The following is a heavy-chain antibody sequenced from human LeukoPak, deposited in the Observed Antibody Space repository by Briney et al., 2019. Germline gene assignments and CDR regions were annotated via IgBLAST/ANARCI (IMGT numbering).Heavy chain of an antibody. J-gene: IGHJ6*02. V-gene: IGHV1-8*01. D-gene: IGHD2-15*01. CDR3: ARAKTKVVVATVYYYYGMDV. CDR1: GYTFSSDD. Sequence: GPSVKVSCKASGYTFSSDDINWVRQATGQGLEWMGWMNPNSGNTGYVQKFQGRVTMTRNTSISTAYMELSSLRSDDTAVYYCARAKTKVVVATVYYYYGMDVWGQGTTVTVSS. CDR2: MNPNSGNT.